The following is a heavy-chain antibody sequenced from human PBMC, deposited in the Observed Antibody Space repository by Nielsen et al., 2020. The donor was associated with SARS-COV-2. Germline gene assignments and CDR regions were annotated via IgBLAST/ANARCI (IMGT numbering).Heavy chain of an antibody. CDR3: ARDYYGMDV. CDR1: GFTFSRYT. J-gene: IGHJ6*02. Sequence: GESLKISCAASGFTFSRYTMNWVRQAPGKGLEWVSSITSSSSYIYYADSVKGRFTISRDNAKNSLYLQMNSPRAEDTAVYYCARDYYGMDVWGQGTTVTVSS. CDR2: ITSSSSYI. V-gene: IGHV3-21*01.